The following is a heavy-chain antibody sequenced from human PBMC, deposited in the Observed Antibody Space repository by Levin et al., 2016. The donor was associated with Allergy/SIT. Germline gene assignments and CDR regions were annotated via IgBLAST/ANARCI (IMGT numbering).Heavy chain of an antibody. D-gene: IGHD4/OR15-4a*01. Sequence: GESLKISCAASGFTFSSYSMNWVRQAPGKGLEWVSSISSSSSYIYYADSVKGRFTISRDNAKNSLYLQMNSLRAEDTAVYYCARDPPYGGLAIGMDVWGQGTTVTVSS. J-gene: IGHJ6*02. CDR2: ISSSSSYI. V-gene: IGHV3-21*01. CDR3: ARDPPYGGLAIGMDV. CDR1: GFTFSSYS.